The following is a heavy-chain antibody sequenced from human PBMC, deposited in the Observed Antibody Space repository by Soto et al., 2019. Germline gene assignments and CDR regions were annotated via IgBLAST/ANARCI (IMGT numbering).Heavy chain of an antibody. CDR3: ARAAADMSAITYY. Sequence: PGGSLRLSCAGSGFTFSSYWMHWVRQAPGKGLVWASRINSDGSITNYADSVKGRFVISRDNAKNTLYLQMNTLRVEDTAVYFCARAAADMSAITYYWGPGTKVTVYS. J-gene: IGHJ4*02. V-gene: IGHV3-74*01. CDR2: INSDGSIT. CDR1: GFTFSSYW.